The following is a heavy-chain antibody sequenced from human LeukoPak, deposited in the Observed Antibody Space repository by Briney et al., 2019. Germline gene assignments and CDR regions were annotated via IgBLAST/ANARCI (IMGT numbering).Heavy chain of an antibody. CDR3: AGRRYCGGDCLFDY. CDR2: IYYSGST. Sequence: SETLSLTCTVSGGSISSGGYYWSWIRQHSGKGLEWIGYIYYSGSTYYNPSLKSRVTISVDTSKNQFSLELSSVTAADTAVYYCAGRRYCGGDCLFDYWGQGTLVTVSS. D-gene: IGHD2-21*02. V-gene: IGHV4-31*03. CDR1: GGSISSGGYY. J-gene: IGHJ4*02.